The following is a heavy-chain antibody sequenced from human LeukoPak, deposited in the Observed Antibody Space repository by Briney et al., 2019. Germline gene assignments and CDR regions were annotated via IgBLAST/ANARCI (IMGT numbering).Heavy chain of an antibody. Sequence: GASVKVSCKASGYTFTGYYMHWVRQAPGQGLEWMGWISAYNGNTNYAQKLQGRVTMTTDTSTSTAYMELRSLRSDDTAVYYCARLGLTMVRVYDYWGQGTLVTVSS. CDR1: GYTFTGYY. J-gene: IGHJ4*02. D-gene: IGHD3-10*01. V-gene: IGHV1-18*04. CDR2: ISAYNGNT. CDR3: ARLGLTMVRVYDY.